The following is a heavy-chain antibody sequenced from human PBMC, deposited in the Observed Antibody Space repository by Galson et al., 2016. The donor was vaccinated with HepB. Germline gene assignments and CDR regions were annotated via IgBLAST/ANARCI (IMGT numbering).Heavy chain of an antibody. Sequence: PALVKPTQTLTLTCSFSSVTTKRVDVGWIRQPPGKALEWLALIYWDDDKRYSPSLKSRLTITKDTSKNQVVLTMTNMDPVDTATYYCAHRYSSSSFDYWGQGTLVTVSS. D-gene: IGHD6-6*01. V-gene: IGHV2-5*02. CDR3: AHRYSSSSFDY. CDR2: IYWDDDK. J-gene: IGHJ4*02. CDR1: SVTTKRVD.